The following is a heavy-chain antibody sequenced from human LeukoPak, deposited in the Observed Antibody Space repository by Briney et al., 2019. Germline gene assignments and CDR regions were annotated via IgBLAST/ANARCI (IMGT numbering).Heavy chain of an antibody. CDR1: GYTFTSYD. V-gene: IGHV1-8*01. CDR3: ASAQGGPYYYYYMDV. D-gene: IGHD3-16*01. CDR2: MNPNSGNT. Sequence: ASVKVSCKASGYTFTSYDINWVRQATGQGLEWMGWMNPNSGNTGYAQKFQGRVTMTRNTSLSTAYMELSSLRSEDTAVYYCASAQGGPYYYYYMDVWGKGTTVTVSS. J-gene: IGHJ6*03.